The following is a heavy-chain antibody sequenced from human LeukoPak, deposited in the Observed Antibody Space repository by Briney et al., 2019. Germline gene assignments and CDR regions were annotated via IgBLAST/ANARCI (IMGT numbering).Heavy chain of an antibody. CDR1: GDSVSSNSVA. D-gene: IGHD6-13*01. V-gene: IGHV6-1*01. CDR3: ARMTWAAAAHMFDY. Sequence: SQTLSLPCAISGDSVSSNSVAWNWIRQSPSRGPEWLGRTYHRSKWYNDYAVSVKSRITINPDTSKNQFSLQLNSVTPEDTAVYYCARMTWAAAAHMFDYWGQGTPVTVSS. CDR2: TYHRSKWYN. J-gene: IGHJ4*02.